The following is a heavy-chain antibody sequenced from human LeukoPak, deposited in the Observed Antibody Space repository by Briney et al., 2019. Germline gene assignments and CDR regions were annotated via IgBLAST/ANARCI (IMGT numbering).Heavy chain of an antibody. Sequence: GESLKISCKGSGYSFTSYWIGWVRQMPGRGLEWMGIIYPGDSDTRYSPSFQGQVTISADKSISTAYLQWSSLKASDTAMYYCARQSLPVAMSGWFDPWGQGTLVTVSS. CDR3: ARQSLPVAMSGWFDP. CDR2: IYPGDSDT. D-gene: IGHD2-2*01. J-gene: IGHJ5*02. CDR1: GYSFTSYW. V-gene: IGHV5-51*01.